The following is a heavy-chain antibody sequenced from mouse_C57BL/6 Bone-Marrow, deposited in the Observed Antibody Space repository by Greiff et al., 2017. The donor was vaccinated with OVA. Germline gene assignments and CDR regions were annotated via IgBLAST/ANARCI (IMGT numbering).Heavy chain of an antibody. CDR3: ARSSGTYYAMDY. D-gene: IGHD4-1*01. J-gene: IGHJ4*01. CDR2: IDPEDGET. Sequence: VQLKESGAELVKPGASVKLSCTASGFNIKDYYMHWVKQRTEQGLEWIGRIDPEDGETKYAPKFQGTATITADPSSNTAYLQLSSLTAEDTAVYYCARSSGTYYAMDYWGQGTSVTVSS. V-gene: IGHV14-2*01. CDR1: GFNIKDYY.